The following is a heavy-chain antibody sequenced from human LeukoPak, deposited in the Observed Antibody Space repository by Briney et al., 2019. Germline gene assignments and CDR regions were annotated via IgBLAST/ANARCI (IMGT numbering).Heavy chain of an antibody. CDR3: SRGVESSVLMDV. V-gene: IGHV7-4-1*02. CDR1: GYTFTSYA. D-gene: IGHD6-19*01. Sequence: ASVKVSCKASGYTFTSYAMNWVRQAPGQGLEWMGWINHNTGNPTYDQGFTGRFVFFLGTFLSTAYLQISSLNPDDTAVYYLSRGVESSVLMDVWGKGTRVTVST. CDR2: INHNTGNP. J-gene: IGHJ6*04.